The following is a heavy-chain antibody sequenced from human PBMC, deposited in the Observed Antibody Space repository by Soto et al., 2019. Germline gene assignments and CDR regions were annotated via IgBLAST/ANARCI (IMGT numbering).Heavy chain of an antibody. V-gene: IGHV4-39*01. CDR3: ARRSTISRGFDY. J-gene: IGHJ4*02. CDR2: IYYSGTT. D-gene: IGHD3-9*01. Sequence: QLQLRESGPGLVKPSETLSLTCTVSGGSIISNNHYWGWIRQPPGKGLEWIGNIYYSGTTYYNPSLKRRVTMSVDTSKGQFSLKLSSMTAADTAVYFCARRSTISRGFDYWGQGSLVTVSS. CDR1: GGSIISNNHY.